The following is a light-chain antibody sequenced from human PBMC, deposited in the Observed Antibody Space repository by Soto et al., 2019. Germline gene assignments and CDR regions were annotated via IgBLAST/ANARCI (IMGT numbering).Light chain of an antibody. V-gene: IGLV2-8*01. CDR1: SSDVGGYNY. CDR3: SSYGGTNSLKV. CDR2: EVS. Sequence: QSALTQPPSASGSPGQSVTISCTGTSSDVGGYNYVSWYQQHPGKAPKVMMFEVSKRPSGVPDRFSGSKSGNTASLTVSGLQAADEADYYCSSYGGTNSLKVFGGGTKVTVL. J-gene: IGLJ2*01.